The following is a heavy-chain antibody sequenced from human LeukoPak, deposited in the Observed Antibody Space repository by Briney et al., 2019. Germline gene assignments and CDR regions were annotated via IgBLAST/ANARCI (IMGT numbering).Heavy chain of an antibody. D-gene: IGHD5-18*01. CDR2: ISGSGGST. CDR1: GFTFSNYA. V-gene: IGHV3-23*01. CDR3: AKSTWIQLWAQTGIFDY. J-gene: IGHJ4*02. Sequence: HPGGSLRLSCAASGFTFSNYAMSWVRQAPGKGLEWVSAISGSGGSTYYADSVKGRFTISRDNSKNTLYLQMNSLRAEDTAVYYCAKSTWIQLWAQTGIFDYWGQGTLVTVSS.